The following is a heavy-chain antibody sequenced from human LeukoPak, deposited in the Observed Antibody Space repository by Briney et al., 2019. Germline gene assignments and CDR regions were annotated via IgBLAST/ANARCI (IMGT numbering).Heavy chain of an antibody. CDR1: GGSFSGYY. CDR3: ARSGRNWGPNYY. V-gene: IGHV4-34*01. CDR2: INHSGST. D-gene: IGHD7-27*01. Sequence: SETLSLTCAVYGGSFSGYYWSWIRQPPGKGLEWIGEINHSGSTNYNPSLKSRVTISVDTSKNQFSLKLSSVTAADTAVYYCARSGRNWGPNYYWGQGTLVTVSS. J-gene: IGHJ4*02.